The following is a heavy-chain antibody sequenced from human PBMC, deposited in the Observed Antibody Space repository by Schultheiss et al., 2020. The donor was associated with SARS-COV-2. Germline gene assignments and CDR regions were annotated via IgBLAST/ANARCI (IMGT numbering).Heavy chain of an antibody. J-gene: IGHJ4*02. CDR2: IDYSGRI. V-gene: IGHV4-59*08. CDR3: ARGNDFVYFFDS. Sequence: SQTLSLTCTVSGGSIETYNWCWIRQPPGRGLEWIGYIDYSGRIFYNPSLKSRLTISVDTSKNQFSLKLTSLTAADTAIYYCARGNDFVYFFDSWGQGTLVTVSS. D-gene: IGHD3-3*01. CDR1: GGSIETYN.